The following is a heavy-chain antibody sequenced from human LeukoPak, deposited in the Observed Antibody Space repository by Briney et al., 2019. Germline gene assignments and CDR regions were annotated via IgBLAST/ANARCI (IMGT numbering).Heavy chain of an antibody. J-gene: IGHJ5*02. Sequence: GGSLRLSCAASGFTFSSYWMSWVRQAPGKGLEWVANIKQDGSEKYYVDSVKGRFTISRDNAKNSLYLQMNSLRAEDTAVYYCARGRGIGLAAAGTFVGTWGQGTLVTVSS. CDR3: ARGRGIGLAAAGTFVGT. V-gene: IGHV3-7*01. CDR2: IKQDGSEK. D-gene: IGHD6-13*01. CDR1: GFTFSSYW.